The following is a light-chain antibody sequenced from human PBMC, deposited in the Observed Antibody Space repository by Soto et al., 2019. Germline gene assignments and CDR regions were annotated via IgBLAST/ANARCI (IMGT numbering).Light chain of an antibody. Sequence: EIVMTQSPATLSVSPGERATLSCRASQSVSSKLAWYQQKPGQAPRLLIYGASTRATGIPARFSGSGSGTEFTLTISSLQSEDFAVYFCQQFKNYPITFGQGTRLQIK. CDR2: GAS. V-gene: IGKV3-15*01. CDR3: QQFKNYPIT. CDR1: QSVSSK. J-gene: IGKJ5*01.